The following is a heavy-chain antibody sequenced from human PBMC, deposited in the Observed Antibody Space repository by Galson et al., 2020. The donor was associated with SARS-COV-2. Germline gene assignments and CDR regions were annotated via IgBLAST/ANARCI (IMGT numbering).Heavy chain of an antibody. CDR2: IYYSGDT. D-gene: IGHD7-27*01. V-gene: IGHV4-31*02. CDR1: GGSVSSSSYY. Sequence: SETLSLTCTVSGGSVSSSSYYWTWIRQHPGKGLEWIGYIYYSGDTYYNPSLESRLTISLDTSKNQFSLNLRSVTAADTAVYYCARGSDWGSYLDYWGQGTLVTVSA. CDR3: ARGSDWGSYLDY. J-gene: IGHJ4*02.